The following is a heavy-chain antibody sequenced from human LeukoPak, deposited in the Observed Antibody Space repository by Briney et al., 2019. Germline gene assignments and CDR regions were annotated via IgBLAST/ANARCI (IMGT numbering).Heavy chain of an antibody. Sequence: GRSLRLSCAASGFTFSSYAMHWVRQAPGKGLEWVAVVSYDGSNKYYADSVKGRFTISRDNSKNTLYLQMNSLRAEDTAVYYCARAPHTGHFDYWGQGTLVTVSS. CDR2: VSYDGSNK. CDR1: GFTFSSYA. J-gene: IGHJ4*02. CDR3: ARAPHTGHFDY. V-gene: IGHV3-30*04.